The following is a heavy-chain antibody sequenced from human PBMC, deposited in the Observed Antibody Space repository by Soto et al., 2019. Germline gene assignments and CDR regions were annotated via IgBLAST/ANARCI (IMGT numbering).Heavy chain of an antibody. Sequence: QVQLVESGGGVVQPGRSLRLSCAASGFTFSSYAMHWVRQAPGKGLEWVAVISYDGSNKYYADSVKGRFTISRDNSKNTLYLQMNSLRAEDTAVYYCARDQDIVVVVAAPDYWGQGTLVTVSS. CDR2: ISYDGSNK. D-gene: IGHD2-15*01. CDR1: GFTFSSYA. CDR3: ARDQDIVVVVAAPDY. J-gene: IGHJ4*02. V-gene: IGHV3-30-3*01.